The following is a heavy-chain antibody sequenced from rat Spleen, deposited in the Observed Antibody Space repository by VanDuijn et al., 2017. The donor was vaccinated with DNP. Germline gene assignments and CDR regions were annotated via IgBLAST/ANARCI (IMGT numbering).Heavy chain of an antibody. J-gene: IGHJ2*01. V-gene: IGHV5-31*01. CDR2: INVSGTRT. Sequence: EVQLVESGGDLVQPGRSLKFSCVASGFTFNNYWMTWIRQAPKQGLEWVATINVSGTRTYYPDSVKGRFTVSRDNTQGSLYLQMDSLRSEDTATYYCTKRWYGSFGYWGQGLMVTISP. CDR1: GFTFNNYW. CDR3: TKRWYGSFGY. D-gene: IGHD1-3*01.